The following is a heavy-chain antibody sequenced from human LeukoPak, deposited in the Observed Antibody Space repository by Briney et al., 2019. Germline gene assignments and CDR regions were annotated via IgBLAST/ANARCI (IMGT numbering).Heavy chain of an antibody. J-gene: IGHJ4*02. V-gene: IGHV5-51*07. CDR1: GYSFSSHW. CDR3: ARQRERGYSYVD. CDR2: IYPGDSDT. Sequence: GESLKISCKGSGYSFSSHWIAWVHQMPGKGLEWMGMIYPGDSDTRYSPSFRGQVTISGDKSISTAYLQWSSLKASDTAMYYCARQRERGYSYVDWGQGTLVTVSS. D-gene: IGHD5-18*01.